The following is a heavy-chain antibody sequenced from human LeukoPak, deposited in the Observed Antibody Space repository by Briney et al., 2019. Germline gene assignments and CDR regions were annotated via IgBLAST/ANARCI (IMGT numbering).Heavy chain of an antibody. D-gene: IGHD2-15*01. J-gene: IGHJ6*02. CDR3: ARGPYYCSGGSCYFYHYYYGMDV. CDR2: TNHSGST. Sequence: TLSLTCAVYGGSFSGYYWSWIRQPPGKGLEWIGETNHSGSTNYNPSLKCRVTISVDTSKNQFSLKLSSVTAADTAVYYCARGPYYCSGGSCYFYHYYYGMDVWGQGTTVTVSS. V-gene: IGHV4-34*01. CDR1: GGSFSGYY.